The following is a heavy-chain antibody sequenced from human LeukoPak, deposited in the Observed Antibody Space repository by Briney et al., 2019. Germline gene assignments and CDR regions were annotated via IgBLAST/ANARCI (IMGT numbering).Heavy chain of an antibody. Sequence: KPSETLSLTCAVSGYSISSGYQWAWIRQPPGKTLEWIGSIYHSGSAHYNPSLKSRVTIPVDTSNNQFSLRLSSVTAADTAVYYCARDPRWLTPDCSSTSCYENYFDPWGQGTLVTVSS. V-gene: IGHV4-38-2*02. CDR2: IYHSGSA. CDR1: GYSISSGYQ. CDR3: ARDPRWLTPDCSSTSCYENYFDP. J-gene: IGHJ5*02. D-gene: IGHD2-2*01.